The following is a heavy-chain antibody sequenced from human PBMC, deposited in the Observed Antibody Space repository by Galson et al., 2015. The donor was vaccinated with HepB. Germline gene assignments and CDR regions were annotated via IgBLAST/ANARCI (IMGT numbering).Heavy chain of an antibody. CDR3: ATDQYYYGSGNYYNPEY. CDR1: RFTFSTYG. J-gene: IGHJ4*02. CDR2: IRYDGSDK. D-gene: IGHD3-10*01. Sequence: SLRLSCAASRFTFSTYGMHWVRQAPGKGLEWVAVIRYDGSDKDYADSVKGRFTISRDNSENTVSLQMNSLKAEDTAVYYCATDQYYYGSGNYYNPEYWGQGTLVTVSS. V-gene: IGHV3-33*01.